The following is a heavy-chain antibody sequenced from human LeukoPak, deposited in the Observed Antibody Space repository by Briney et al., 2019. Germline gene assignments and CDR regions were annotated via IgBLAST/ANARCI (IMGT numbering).Heavy chain of an antibody. V-gene: IGHV3-23*01. J-gene: IGHJ4*02. D-gene: IGHD3-22*01. CDR2: ISSSGGST. CDR3: AKEAQGYYDSTGYYYPPYFDH. Sequence: GGSLRLSCAASGLTFSSYAMSWVRQAPGKGLEWVSSISSSGGSTYYADSVKGRFTISRDNSGNTLYLQMNSLRADDTAVYYCAKEAQGYYDSTGYYYPPYFDHWGQGTLVTVSS. CDR1: GLTFSSYA.